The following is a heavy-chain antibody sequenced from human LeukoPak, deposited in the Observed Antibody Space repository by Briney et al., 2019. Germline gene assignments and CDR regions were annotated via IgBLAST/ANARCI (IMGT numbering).Heavy chain of an antibody. J-gene: IGHJ4*02. CDR1: GFSCSSDA. D-gene: IGHD1-26*01. Sequence: PGGSPRLACAATGFSCSSDAMSGVREALGKGLEWVSAISGSGGSTYYADSVKGRFTISRDNSKNTLYLQMNSLRAEDTAVYYCAKLVGATTSYFDYWGQGTLVTVSS. CDR2: ISGSGGST. CDR3: AKLVGATTSYFDY. V-gene: IGHV3-23*01.